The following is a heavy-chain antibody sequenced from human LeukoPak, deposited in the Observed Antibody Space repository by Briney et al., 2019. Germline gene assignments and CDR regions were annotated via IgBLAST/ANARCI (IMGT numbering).Heavy chain of an antibody. J-gene: IGHJ6*02. CDR1: GLTFSKYS. Sequence: GGSLRLSCAASGLTFSKYSMTWVRQAPGKGLEWVSFIDTSSTTMYYTDSAKGRFTISRDNRKNLLHLQMNSLRLDDSAVYYCVKDLGSAITSALALDVWGQGTTVTVSS. D-gene: IGHD1-14*01. CDR3: VKDLGSAITSALALDV. V-gene: IGHV3-48*04. CDR2: IDTSSTTM.